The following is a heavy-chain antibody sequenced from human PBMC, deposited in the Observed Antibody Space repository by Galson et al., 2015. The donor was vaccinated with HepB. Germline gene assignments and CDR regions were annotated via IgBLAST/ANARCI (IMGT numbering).Heavy chain of an antibody. J-gene: IGHJ4*02. Sequence: SVKVSCKASGGTFSSYAISWVRQAPGQGLEWMGGIIPIFGTANYAQKFQGRVTITADESTSTAYMELSSLRSEDTAVYYCARGVEYDSSGYYPSYFDYWGQGTLVTVSS. CDR3: ARGVEYDSSGYYPSYFDY. D-gene: IGHD3-22*01. V-gene: IGHV1-69*13. CDR1: GGTFSSYA. CDR2: IIPIFGTA.